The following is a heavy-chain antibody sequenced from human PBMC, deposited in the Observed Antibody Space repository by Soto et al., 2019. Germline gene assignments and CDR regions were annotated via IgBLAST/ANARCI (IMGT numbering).Heavy chain of an antibody. Sequence: GGSLRLSCEASGFPFSGYAMNWVRQAPGKGLEWVSTISDTTYYADSVKGRFTISRDNSKNTLYLQMNNLRAEDTAVYYCAKDAPDMNGWFYFDYWGQGALVTVSS. J-gene: IGHJ4*02. CDR3: AKDAPDMNGWFYFDY. D-gene: IGHD6-19*01. CDR2: ISDTT. V-gene: IGHV3-23*01. CDR1: GFPFSGYA.